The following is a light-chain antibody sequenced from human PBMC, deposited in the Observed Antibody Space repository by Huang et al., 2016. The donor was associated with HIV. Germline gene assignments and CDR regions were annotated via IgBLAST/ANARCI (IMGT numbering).Light chain of an antibody. CDR2: DAT. V-gene: IGKV3-11*01. CDR3: QQRIQWPRLT. CDR1: QHLTSF. Sequence: EIVLTQSPATLSLSPGERATLSCRASQHLTSFLAWYRQKPGQAPRLLILDATNRATGTPARVSGSGSGTDFTLTIHSLEPEDVAVYYCQQRIQWPRLTFGGGTRVEMK. J-gene: IGKJ4*01.